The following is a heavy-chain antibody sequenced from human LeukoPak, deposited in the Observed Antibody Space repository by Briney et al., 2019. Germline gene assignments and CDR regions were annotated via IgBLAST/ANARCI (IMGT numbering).Heavy chain of an antibody. CDR3: AKDRLLWRNLADF. CDR2: ISYDGSKK. V-gene: IGHV3-30*18. CDR1: GFTFSDYY. D-gene: IGHD1-26*01. J-gene: IGHJ4*02. Sequence: GGSLRLSCAASGFTFSDYYMSWIRQAPGKGLEWVAVISYDGSKKYYADSVKGRFTISRDNSKNTIYLQMNSLRAEDTAVYYCAKDRLLWRNLADFWGQGTLVTVSS.